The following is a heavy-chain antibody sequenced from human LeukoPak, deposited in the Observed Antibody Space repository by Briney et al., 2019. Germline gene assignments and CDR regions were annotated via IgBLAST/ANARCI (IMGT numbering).Heavy chain of an antibody. V-gene: IGHV4-59*08. CDR2: IYYSGST. CDR3: ARITMVRGVTPYYYYGMDV. CDR1: GGSISSYY. D-gene: IGHD3-10*01. Sequence: PSETLSLTCTVYGGSISSYYWSWIRQPPGKGLEWIGYIYYSGSTNYNPSLKSRVTISVDTSKNQFSLKLSSVTAADTAVYYCARITMVRGVTPYYYYGMDVWGQGTTVTVSS. J-gene: IGHJ6*02.